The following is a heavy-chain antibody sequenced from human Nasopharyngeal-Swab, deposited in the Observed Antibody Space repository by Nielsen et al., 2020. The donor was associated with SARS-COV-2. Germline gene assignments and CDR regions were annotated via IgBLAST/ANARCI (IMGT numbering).Heavy chain of an antibody. D-gene: IGHD6-19*01. Sequence: GGSLRLSCAASGFTFSSYSMNWVRQAPGKGLEWVSSISSSSSYIYYADSVKGRFTISRDNAKNSLYLQMNSLRAEDTAMYYCAKGGGWLYYFDFWGQGTLVTVSS. CDR1: GFTFSSYS. J-gene: IGHJ4*02. V-gene: IGHV3-21*04. CDR3: AKGGGWLYYFDF. CDR2: ISSSSSYI.